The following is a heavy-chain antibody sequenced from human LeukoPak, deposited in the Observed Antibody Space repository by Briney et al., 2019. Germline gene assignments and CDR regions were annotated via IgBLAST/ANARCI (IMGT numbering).Heavy chain of an antibody. CDR2: IYYSGTT. CDR1: GGSISSDY. D-gene: IGHD2-2*01. V-gene: IGHV4-59*01. CDR3: ARIQSSASPFDY. Sequence: SETLSLTCTVSGGSISSDYWSWIRQPPGKRLEWIGYIYYSGTTTYNPSLESRVTISVNTSKYQFSLRLSSVTAADTAVYYCARIQSSASPFDYWGQGTLVTVSS. J-gene: IGHJ4*02.